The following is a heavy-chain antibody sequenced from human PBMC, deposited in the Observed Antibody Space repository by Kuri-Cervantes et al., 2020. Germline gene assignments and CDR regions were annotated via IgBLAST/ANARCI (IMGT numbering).Heavy chain of an antibody. D-gene: IGHD4-17*01. CDR3: AREIDYGDYGWFDS. J-gene: IGHJ5*01. V-gene: IGHV4-61*02. Sequence: SCTVSGGSINSDTYYWNWIRQPAGKELEWIGRIYTTGSTNYNPSLKSRVTISADSSKNQFSLDLSSVTAADTAVYYCAREIDYGDYGWFDSWGQGTLVTVSS. CDR2: IYTTGST. CDR1: GGSINSDTYY.